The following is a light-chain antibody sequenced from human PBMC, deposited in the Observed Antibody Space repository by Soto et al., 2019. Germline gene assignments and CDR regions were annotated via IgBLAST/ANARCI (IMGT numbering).Light chain of an antibody. J-gene: IGKJ1*01. Sequence: DIPMTQSPSTLSASVGDRVTITCRAGLSSSRWLAWYQQKPGKAPKLLIYKASSLESGVPSRFSGSGSGTDFTLTNRNLPPYDFETYYYPQYNTWTFGQGTKVEIK. V-gene: IGKV1-5*03. CDR2: KAS. CDR3: PQYNTWT. CDR1: LSSSRW.